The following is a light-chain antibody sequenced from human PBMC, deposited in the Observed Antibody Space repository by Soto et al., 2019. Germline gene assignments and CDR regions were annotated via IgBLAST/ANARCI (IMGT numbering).Light chain of an antibody. J-gene: IGLJ2*01. CDR1: SSDVGAYNY. CDR2: EVS. CDR3: SSYGGSSTL. V-gene: IGLV2-8*01. Sequence: QSALTQPPSASGSPGQSVTISCTGTSSDVGAYNYVSWYQQHPGKAPKLIIYEVSKRPLGVPDLFSGSKSGNTASLTVSGLQAEDEADYYCSSYGGSSTLFGGGTKLTVL.